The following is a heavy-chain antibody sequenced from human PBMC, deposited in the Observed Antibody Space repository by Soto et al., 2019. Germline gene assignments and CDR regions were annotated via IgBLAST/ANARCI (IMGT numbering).Heavy chain of an antibody. Sequence: QVQLQESGPGLVKPSGTLSLTCAVSGGFISRSNWWSWVRQPPGKGLEWIGEIYHSGSSNYNPSLKSRVTISVDKSKHQFSLKLNSVTAADTAVYYGARAPGGSGRGYFDYWGQGARVTVSS. V-gene: IGHV4-4*02. D-gene: IGHD3-10*01. CDR1: GGFISRSNW. CDR2: IYHSGSS. J-gene: IGHJ4*02. CDR3: ARAPGGSGRGYFDY.